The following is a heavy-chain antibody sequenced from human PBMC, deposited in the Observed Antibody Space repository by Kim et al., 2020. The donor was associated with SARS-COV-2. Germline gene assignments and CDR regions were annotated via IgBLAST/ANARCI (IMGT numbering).Heavy chain of an antibody. D-gene: IGHD3-3*01. CDR3: ARDLEWVLYDY. J-gene: IGHJ4*02. CDR2: T. Sequence: TACAYSVKGRFTIARYSSKNTLYLKMSSLRAEDTDVYFCARDLEWVLYDYWGQGTLVTVSS. V-gene: IGHV3-74*01.